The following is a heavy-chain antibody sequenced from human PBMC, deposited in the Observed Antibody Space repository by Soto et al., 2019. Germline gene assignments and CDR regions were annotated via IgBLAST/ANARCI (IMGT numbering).Heavy chain of an antibody. CDR3: ARARVLAARKSGMDV. D-gene: IGHD6-6*01. CDR1: GYTXSSYY. CDR2: INPSVGSA. J-gene: IGHJ6*02. Sequence: SXKVSFKAAGYTXSSYYLDWVRQAPGQGLEWMGIINPSVGSASYAQKFHGRVTTTRDPSTRTVYMGLSSLTSEDKAVYYCARARVLAARKSGMDVWGQGTTVT. V-gene: IGHV1-46*01.